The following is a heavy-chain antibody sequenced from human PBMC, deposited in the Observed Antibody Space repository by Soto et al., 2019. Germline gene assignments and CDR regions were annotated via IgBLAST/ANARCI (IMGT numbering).Heavy chain of an antibody. CDR1: GGSICGFY. Sequence: SETLSLTCTVSGGSICGFYCSWVREPAGKGLEWVGRIYSDGTTNYSPSLKSLVTMSLDTSKEQFSLHLNSVTAADTAVYYCSRVGCSNSKCYTKGMDVWGQGTTVTVYS. CDR3: SRVGCSNSKCYTKGMDV. CDR2: IYSDGTT. J-gene: IGHJ6*02. V-gene: IGHV4-4*07. D-gene: IGHD2-2*01.